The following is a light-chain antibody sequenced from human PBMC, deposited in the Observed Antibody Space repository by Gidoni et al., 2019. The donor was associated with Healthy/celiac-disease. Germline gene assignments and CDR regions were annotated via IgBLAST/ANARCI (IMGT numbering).Light chain of an antibody. CDR1: QSVSSY. CDR2: DAS. CDR3: QQRSNFIT. Sequence: EMLLTHPPATLSLSPGERATLSCRASQSVSSYLAWYQQKPGQAPRLLIYDASNRATGIPARFSGSGSGTDFTLTISSLEPEDFAVYYCQQRSNFITFGQGTRLEIK. V-gene: IGKV3-11*01. J-gene: IGKJ5*01.